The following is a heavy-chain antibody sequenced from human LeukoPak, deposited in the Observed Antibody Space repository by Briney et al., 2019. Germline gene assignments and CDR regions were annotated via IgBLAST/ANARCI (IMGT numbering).Heavy chain of an antibody. CDR3: AKSPKGYCSGGSCYDRCFDY. CDR2: IYTGETT. CDR1: GFTVSSKY. Sequence: GGSLRLSCAASGFTVSSKYMSWVRQAPGKGLEWVSVIYTGETTYYADSVKGRFTISRDNSKNTLYLQMDGLRAEDTAVYYCAKSPKGYCSGGSCYDRCFDYWGQGTLVTVSS. V-gene: IGHV3-66*01. J-gene: IGHJ4*02. D-gene: IGHD2-15*01.